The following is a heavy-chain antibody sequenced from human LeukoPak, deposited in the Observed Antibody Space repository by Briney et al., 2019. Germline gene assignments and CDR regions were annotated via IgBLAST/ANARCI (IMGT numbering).Heavy chain of an antibody. J-gene: IGHJ4*02. Sequence: GGSLRLSCAASGFTFSSYSMNWVRQAPGKGLEWVSSISSSSSYIYYADSVKGRFTISRDNANNSLYLQMNSLRAEDTAVYYCASGPAFGVWGSFLHYWGQGTLVTVSS. V-gene: IGHV3-21*01. D-gene: IGHD3-16*01. CDR3: ASGPAFGVWGSFLHY. CDR2: ISSSSSYI. CDR1: GFTFSSYS.